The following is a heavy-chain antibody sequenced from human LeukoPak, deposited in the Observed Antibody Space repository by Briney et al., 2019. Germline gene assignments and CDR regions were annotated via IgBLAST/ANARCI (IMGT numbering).Heavy chain of an antibody. V-gene: IGHV3-33*01. CDR3: ARDQDGDYALDY. CDR1: GFTFSSYG. D-gene: IGHD4-17*01. J-gene: IGHJ4*02. Sequence: GRSLRLSCAASGFTFSSYGMHWVRQAPGKGLEWVAVIWYDGSNKYYADSVKGRFTISRDNSKNTLYLQMNSLRAEDTAVYCCARDQDGDYALDYWGQGTLVTVSS. CDR2: IWYDGSNK.